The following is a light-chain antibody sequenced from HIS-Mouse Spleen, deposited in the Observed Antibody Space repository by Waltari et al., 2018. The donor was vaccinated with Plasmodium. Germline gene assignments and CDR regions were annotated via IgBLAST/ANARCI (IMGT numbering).Light chain of an antibody. CDR3: QSYDSSLSGVV. V-gene: IGLV1-40*01. J-gene: IGLJ2*01. CDR1: SPNIGAGYD. CDR2: GNS. Sequence: QSVLTQPPSVSGAPGQRVTISCPGSSPNIGAGYDLPWYQQLPGTAPKLLIYGNSNRPSGVPDRFSGSKSGTSASLAITGLQAEDEADYYCQSYDSSLSGVVFGGGTKLTVL.